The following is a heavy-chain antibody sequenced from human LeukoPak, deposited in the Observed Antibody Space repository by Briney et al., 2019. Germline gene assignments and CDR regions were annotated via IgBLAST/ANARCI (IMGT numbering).Heavy chain of an antibody. V-gene: IGHV1-46*01. J-gene: IGHJ4*02. D-gene: IGHD6-6*01. CDR1: GYTFPSYF. CDR2: INPTGGST. CDR3: ARTAARRFDY. Sequence: ASVKVSCKASGYTFPSYFMHWVRQAPGQGLEWMGRINPTGGSTTYEQKFQGRVTMTRDTSTSTVYMELSSLRSDDTAVYYCARTAARRFDYWGQGTLVTVSS.